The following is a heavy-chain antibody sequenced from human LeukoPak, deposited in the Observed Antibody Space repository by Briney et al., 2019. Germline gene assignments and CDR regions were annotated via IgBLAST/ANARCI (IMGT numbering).Heavy chain of an antibody. CDR2: INPHSGGT. CDR1: GYTFTGYY. D-gene: IGHD3-22*01. J-gene: IGHJ3*02. Sequence: ASVKVSCKASGYTFTGYYMHWVRQAPGQGLEWMGWINPHSGGTDHAQKFQGRVTVTRDTSISTAYMDLSRLRSDDTAVYYCARAGVWDYSDSSGYHNAAFDIWGQGTMVTVSS. CDR3: ARAGVWDYSDSSGYHNAAFDI. V-gene: IGHV1-2*02.